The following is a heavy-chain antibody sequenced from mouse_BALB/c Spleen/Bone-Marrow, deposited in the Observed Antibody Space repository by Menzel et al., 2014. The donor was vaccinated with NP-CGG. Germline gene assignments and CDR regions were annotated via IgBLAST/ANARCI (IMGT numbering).Heavy chain of an antibody. CDR3: ARDDAMDY. CDR2: IRNKANGYTT. V-gene: IGHV7-3*02. J-gene: IGHJ4*01. Sequence: EVKLVESGGGLVQPGGSLRLSCATSGFTFTDYYMNWVRQPPGKALEWLGFIRNKANGYTTEYSASVKGRFTISRDNSQSILYLQMNTLRAEDSATYYCARDDAMDYWGQGTSVTVSS. CDR1: GFTFTDYY.